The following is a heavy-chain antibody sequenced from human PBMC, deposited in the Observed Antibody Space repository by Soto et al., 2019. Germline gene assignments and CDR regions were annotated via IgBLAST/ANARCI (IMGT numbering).Heavy chain of an antibody. D-gene: IGHD2-2*01. J-gene: IGHJ6*02. CDR2: IKSKTDGGTT. CDR1: GFTFSNAW. CDR3: TPSIPAAMLGYYYYGMDV. V-gene: IGHV3-15*07. Sequence: GGSLRLSCAASGFTFSNAWMNWVRQAPGKGLEWVGRIKSKTDGGTTDYAAPVKGRFTISRDDSKNTLYLQMNSLKTEDTAVYYCTPSIPAAMLGYYYYGMDVWGQGTTVTVSS.